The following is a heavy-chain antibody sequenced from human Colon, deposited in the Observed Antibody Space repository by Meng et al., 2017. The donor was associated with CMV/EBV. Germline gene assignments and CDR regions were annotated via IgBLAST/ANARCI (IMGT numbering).Heavy chain of an antibody. CDR2: NYYSGGT. J-gene: IGHJ6*02. D-gene: IGHD6-6*01. CDR1: GGSISSYY. CDR3: ARASVAARPFYGMDV. V-gene: IGHV4-59*01. Sequence: SETLSLTCTVSGGSISSYYWSWIRQPPGKGLEWIGYNYYSGGTNYNPSLKSRVPISVDTSQNQFSLKLSSVPAADTAVYYCARASVAARPFYGMDVWGQGTTVTVSS.